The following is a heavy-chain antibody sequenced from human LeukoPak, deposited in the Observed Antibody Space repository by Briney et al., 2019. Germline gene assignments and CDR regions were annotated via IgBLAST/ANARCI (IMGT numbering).Heavy chain of an antibody. CDR3: ARGTGSSQF. CDR1: GFTFSSYG. D-gene: IGHD1-26*01. V-gene: IGHV3-NL1*01. J-gene: IGHJ4*02. CDR2: IYSGGST. Sequence: PGRSLSLSCTACGFTFSSYGVHWVRQAPGKGLEWVSVIYSGGSTYYADSVKGRFTISRDNSKNTLYLQMNSLRAEDTAVYYCARGTGSSQFWGQGNLVTVSS.